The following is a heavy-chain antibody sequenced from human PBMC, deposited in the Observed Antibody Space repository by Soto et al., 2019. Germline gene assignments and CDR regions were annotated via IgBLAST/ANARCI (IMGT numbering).Heavy chain of an antibody. CDR1: GGSISSSGYY. Sequence: SETLSLTCTVSGGSISSSGYYWGWIRQPPGKGLEWIGSIYYSGSTYYNPSLKSRVTISVDTSKNQFSLKLSSVTAADTAVYYCAKLTVADYGVDVWGQGTTVTVSS. D-gene: IGHD4-17*01. CDR3: AKLTVADYGVDV. V-gene: IGHV4-39*01. CDR2: IYYSGST. J-gene: IGHJ6*02.